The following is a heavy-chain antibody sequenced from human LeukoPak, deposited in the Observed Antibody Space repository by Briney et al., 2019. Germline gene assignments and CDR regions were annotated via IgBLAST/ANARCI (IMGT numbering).Heavy chain of an antibody. CDR3: AREIRRIISGSYGMDV. V-gene: IGHV3-48*02. CDR1: GFTFSSYS. J-gene: IGHJ6*02. D-gene: IGHD1-26*01. Sequence: HPGGSLRLSCAASGFTFSSYSMNWVRQAPGKGLEWVSYISSSSSTIYYADSVKGRFTISRDNAKNSLYLQMNSLRDEDTAVYYCAREIRRIISGSYGMDVWGQGTTVTVSS. CDR2: ISSSSSTI.